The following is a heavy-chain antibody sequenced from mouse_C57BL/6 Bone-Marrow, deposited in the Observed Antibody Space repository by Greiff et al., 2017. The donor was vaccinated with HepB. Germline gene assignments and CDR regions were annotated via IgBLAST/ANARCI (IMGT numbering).Heavy chain of an antibody. Sequence: EVKLQESGPELVKPGASVKISCKASGYSFTGYYMNWVKQSPEKSLEWIGEINPSTGGTTYNQKFKAKATLTVDKSSSTAYMQLKSLTSEDSAVYYCASPRFSYGSSSFAYWGQGTLVTVSA. D-gene: IGHD1-1*01. CDR3: ASPRFSYGSSSFAY. CDR2: INPSTGGT. J-gene: IGHJ3*01. V-gene: IGHV1-42*01. CDR1: GYSFTGYY.